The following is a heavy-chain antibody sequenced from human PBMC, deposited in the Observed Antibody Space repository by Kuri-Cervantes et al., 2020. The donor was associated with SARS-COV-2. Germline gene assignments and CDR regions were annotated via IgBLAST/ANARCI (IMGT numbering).Heavy chain of an antibody. V-gene: IGHV3-48*03. Sequence: GGSLRLSCAASGFTFSSYEMNWVRQTPGKGLEWVSYISSTGDTIYYADSVKGRFTISRDNAKNSLYLQMSSLRAEDTAVYYCTRWRVGAKTWGQGTLVTVSS. CDR1: GFTFSSYE. J-gene: IGHJ4*02. CDR2: ISSTGDTI. D-gene: IGHD1-26*01. CDR3: TRWRVGAKT.